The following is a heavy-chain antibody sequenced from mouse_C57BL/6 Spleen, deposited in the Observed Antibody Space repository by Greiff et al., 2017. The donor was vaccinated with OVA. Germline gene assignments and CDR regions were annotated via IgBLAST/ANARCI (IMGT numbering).Heavy chain of an antibody. D-gene: IGHD1-1*01. CDR2: IYPRSGNT. J-gene: IGHJ1*03. V-gene: IGHV1-81*01. Sequence: QVQLKESGAELARPGASVKLSCKASGYTFTSYGISWVKQRTGQGLEWIGEIYPRSGNTYYNEKFKGKATLTADKSSSTAYMELRSLTSEDSAVYFCARIYYYGSSWYFDVWGTGTTVTVSS. CDR3: ARIYYYGSSWYFDV. CDR1: GYTFTSYG.